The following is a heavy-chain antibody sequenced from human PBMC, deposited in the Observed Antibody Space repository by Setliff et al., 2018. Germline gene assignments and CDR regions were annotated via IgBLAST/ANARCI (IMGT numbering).Heavy chain of an antibody. CDR2: ISSSGSTI. Sequence: GGSLRLSCAASGFTFSNAWMSWVRQAPGKGLEWVSYISSSGSTIYYADSVKGRFTISRDNAKNSLYLQMNSLRAEDTAVYYCATNGGYCSSTSCSLEDYWGQGTLVTVSS. CDR3: ATNGGYCSSTSCSLEDY. V-gene: IGHV3-11*01. CDR1: GFTFSNAW. J-gene: IGHJ4*02. D-gene: IGHD2-2*01.